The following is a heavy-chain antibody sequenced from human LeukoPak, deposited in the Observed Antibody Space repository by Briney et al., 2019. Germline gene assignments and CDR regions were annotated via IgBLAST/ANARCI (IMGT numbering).Heavy chain of an antibody. D-gene: IGHD3-16*02. Sequence: SETLSLTCAVYGGSFSDYYRSWIRQPPGKGLEWIGEINHSGTTNYSPSLKSRVSISVDTSKNQFSLKLNSVTAADAAMYYCASHYSSGSYRYTGSFDSWGQGMPVNVSS. J-gene: IGHJ4*02. CDR3: ASHYSSGSYRYTGSFDS. CDR2: INHSGTT. V-gene: IGHV4-34*01. CDR1: GGSFSDYY.